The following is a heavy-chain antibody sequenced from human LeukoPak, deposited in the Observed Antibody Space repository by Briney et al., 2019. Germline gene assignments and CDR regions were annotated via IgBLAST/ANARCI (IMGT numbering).Heavy chain of an antibody. CDR2: IYYSGST. Sequence: SETLSLTCTVSGGSISSSSYYWGWIRQPPGKGLEWIGSIYYSGSTYYNPSLKSRVTISVDTSKNQFSLKLSSVTAADTAVYYCASPPLAPNDAFDIWGQGTMVTVSS. CDR3: ASPPLAPNDAFDI. D-gene: IGHD2-15*01. CDR1: GGSISSSSYY. J-gene: IGHJ3*02. V-gene: IGHV4-39*01.